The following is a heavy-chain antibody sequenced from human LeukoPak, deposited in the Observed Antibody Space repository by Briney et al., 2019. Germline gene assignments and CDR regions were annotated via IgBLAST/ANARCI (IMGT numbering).Heavy chain of an antibody. Sequence: SETLSLTCAVYGGSFSGYYWTWIRQTPEKGLEWIGEMNLSGSTNYNPSLKSRVTISVDTSKNQFSLKLSSVTAADTAVYYCARELYREYSSSPGGYWGQGTLVTVSS. J-gene: IGHJ4*02. V-gene: IGHV4-34*01. CDR2: MNLSGST. CDR1: GGSFSGYY. D-gene: IGHD6-6*01. CDR3: ARELYREYSSSPGGY.